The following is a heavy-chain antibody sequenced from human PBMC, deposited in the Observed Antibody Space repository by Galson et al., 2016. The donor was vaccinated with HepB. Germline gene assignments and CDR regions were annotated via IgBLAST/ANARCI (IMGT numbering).Heavy chain of an antibody. CDR1: GGSIRNRSYY. V-gene: IGHV4-39*01. J-gene: IGHJ3*02. Sequence: LSLTCTVSGGSIRNRSYYWGWIRQPPGKGPEWIGNVYYSGSTYYNPSLKSRVTISVDTSKNQFSLKLTSVTAADTAVYYCAKIRVTTFGPDAFDIWGQGTKVTVSS. CDR2: VYYSGST. D-gene: IGHD3-3*01. CDR3: AKIRVTTFGPDAFDI.